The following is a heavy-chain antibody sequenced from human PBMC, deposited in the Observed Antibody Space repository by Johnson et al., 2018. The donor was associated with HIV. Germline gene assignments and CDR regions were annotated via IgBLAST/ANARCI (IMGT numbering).Heavy chain of an antibody. CDR1: GFTFSSYW. CDR2: IKQDGSEK. V-gene: IGHV3-7*05. J-gene: IGHJ3*02. D-gene: IGHD3-22*01. CDR3: AREGTKDSSGLDVGAFDI. Sequence: VQLVESGGGLVQPGGSLRLSCAASGFTFSSYWMSWVRQAPGKGLEWLANIKQDGSEKYYVDSVKGRFTISRDNAKNSLYLQMNSLRAEDTAVYYCAREGTKDSSGLDVGAFDIWGQGTMVTVSS.